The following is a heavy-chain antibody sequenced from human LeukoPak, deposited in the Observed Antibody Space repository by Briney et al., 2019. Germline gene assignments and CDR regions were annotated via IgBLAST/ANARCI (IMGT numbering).Heavy chain of an antibody. Sequence: GGSLRLSXAASGFTFSSYGMHWVRQAPGKGLEWVAFIRYDGSNKYYADSVKGRFTISRDNSKNTLYLQMNSLRAEDTAVYYCAKDRYSGSYSAFDYWGQGTLVTVSS. CDR1: GFTFSSYG. CDR2: IRYDGSNK. CDR3: AKDRYSGSYSAFDY. V-gene: IGHV3-30*02. D-gene: IGHD1-26*01. J-gene: IGHJ4*02.